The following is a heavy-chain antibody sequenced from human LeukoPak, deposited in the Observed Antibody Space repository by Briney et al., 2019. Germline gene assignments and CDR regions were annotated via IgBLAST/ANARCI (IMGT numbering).Heavy chain of an antibody. V-gene: IGHV3-53*01. Sequence: PGGSLRLSCAASGFTVSSKYMSWVRQAPGKGLEGVSVIYSGGSTYYADSVKGRSTISRYNSKNTLYLEMNSLRADDTAVYYCARDKVVAAGHYYFYYMDVWGKGTTVTVSS. D-gene: IGHD6-25*01. J-gene: IGHJ6*03. CDR3: ARDKVVAAGHYYFYYMDV. CDR2: IYSGGST. CDR1: GFTVSSKY.